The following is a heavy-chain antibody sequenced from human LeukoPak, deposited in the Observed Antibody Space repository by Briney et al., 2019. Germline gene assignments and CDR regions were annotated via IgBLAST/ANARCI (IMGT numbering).Heavy chain of an antibody. D-gene: IGHD6-19*01. V-gene: IGHV4-31*03. CDR1: GGSISSGGYY. J-gene: IGHJ4*02. CDR2: IYYSGST. Sequence: PSETLSLTCTVSGGSISSGGYYWSWIRQHPGKGLEWIGYIYYSGSTYYNPSLKSRVTISVDTSKNQFSLKLSSVTAADTAVYYCARFLDHGDRDSSGWYYFDYWGQGTLVTVSS. CDR3: ARFLDHGDRDSSGWYYFDY.